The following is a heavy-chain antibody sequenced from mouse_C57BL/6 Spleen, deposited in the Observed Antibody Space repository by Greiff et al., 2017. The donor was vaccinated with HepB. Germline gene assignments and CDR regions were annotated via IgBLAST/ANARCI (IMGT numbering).Heavy chain of an antibody. CDR2: IYPGDGDT. Sequence: VKLQESGPELVKPGASVKISCKASGYAFSSSWMNWVKQRPGKGLEWIGRIYPGDGDTNYNGKFKGKATLTADKSSSTAYMQLSSLTSEDSAVYFCARSYYGSSSLDYWGQGTTLTVSS. V-gene: IGHV1-82*01. CDR3: ARSYYGSSSLDY. D-gene: IGHD1-1*01. J-gene: IGHJ2*01. CDR1: GYAFSSSW.